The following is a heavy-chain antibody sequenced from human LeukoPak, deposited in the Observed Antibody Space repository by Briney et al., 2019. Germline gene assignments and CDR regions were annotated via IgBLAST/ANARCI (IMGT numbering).Heavy chain of an antibody. V-gene: IGHV1-46*01. D-gene: IGHD3-3*01. CDR3: ARGGPYYDFWSGYSYYFDY. J-gene: IGHJ4*02. Sequence: GASVKVSCKASGYTFTSYYMHWVRQAPGQGLEWMGIINPSGGSTSYAQKFQGRVTMTRDMSTSTVYMELSSLRSDDTAVYYCARGGPYYDFWSGYSYYFDYWGQGTLVTVSS. CDR1: GYTFTSYY. CDR2: INPSGGST.